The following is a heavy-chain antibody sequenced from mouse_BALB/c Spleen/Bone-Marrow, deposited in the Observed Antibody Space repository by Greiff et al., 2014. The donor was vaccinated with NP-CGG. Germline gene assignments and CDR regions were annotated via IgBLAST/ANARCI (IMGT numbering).Heavy chain of an antibody. CDR3: ARDHFDY. CDR2: ILPGSVTT. Sequence: VQRVESGAELMKPGASVKISCKATGYTFSSYWIEWIKQRPGHGLEWIGEILPGSVTTNYNGRFKGKATFTADTSSNTAYMQLCSLTSEDSAVYYCARDHFDYWGPGTTLTVSS. CDR1: GYTFSSYW. J-gene: IGHJ2*01. V-gene: IGHV1-9*01.